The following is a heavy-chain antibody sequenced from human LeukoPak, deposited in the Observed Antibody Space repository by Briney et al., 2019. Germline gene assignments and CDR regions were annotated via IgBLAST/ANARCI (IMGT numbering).Heavy chain of an antibody. D-gene: IGHD3-22*01. J-gene: IGHJ3*02. CDR2: IGGGGANT. V-gene: IGHV3-23*01. Sequence: GGSLRLSCAASGFTFRSYAMSWVRQAPGKGLEWVSAIGGGGANTFYADSVKGRSTISRDTSENPLYLQINRLRAEDTAVYSCTKSMGYYDSSDKRAFDIWGQGTMVTVFS. CDR3: TKSMGYYDSSDKRAFDI. CDR1: GFTFRSYA.